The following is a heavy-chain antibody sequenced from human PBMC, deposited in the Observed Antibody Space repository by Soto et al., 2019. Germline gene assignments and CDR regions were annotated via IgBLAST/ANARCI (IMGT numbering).Heavy chain of an antibody. CDR1: GFTFSSYS. J-gene: IGHJ4*02. CDR3: ATYRSVYGDYVINY. V-gene: IGHV3-48*01. Sequence: GGSLRLSCAASGFTFSSYSMNWVRQAPGKGLEWVSYISSSSSTIYYADSVKGRFTISRDNAKNSLYLQMNSLRAEDTAVYYCATYRSVYGDYVINYWGQGTLVTVSS. D-gene: IGHD4-17*01. CDR2: ISSSSSTI.